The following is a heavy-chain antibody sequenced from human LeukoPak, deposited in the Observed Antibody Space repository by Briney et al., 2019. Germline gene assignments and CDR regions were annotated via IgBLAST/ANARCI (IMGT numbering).Heavy chain of an antibody. V-gene: IGHV4-39*07. CDR1: GGSISSTGYY. CDR2: IYYTGST. Sequence: MTSETLSLTCTVYGGSISSTGYYWGWIRQPPGKGLEWLGNIYYTGSTYYNPSLKSRVTISVDTSKNQFSLRLSSATAADTAVYYCARMKVHRRWLQVDAFDIWGQGTMVTVSS. J-gene: IGHJ3*02. D-gene: IGHD5-24*01. CDR3: ARMKVHRRWLQVDAFDI.